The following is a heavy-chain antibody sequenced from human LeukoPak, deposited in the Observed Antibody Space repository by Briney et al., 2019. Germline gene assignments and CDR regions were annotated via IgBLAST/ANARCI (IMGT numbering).Heavy chain of an antibody. D-gene: IGHD3-10*01. CDR3: ARGSGSASLPFYYDMDV. CDR1: GFTLSSYE. J-gene: IGHJ6*03. CDR2: IDYSGGDT. V-gene: IGHV3-23*01. Sequence: GGSLRLSCTASGFTLSSYEMSWIRQAPGKGLEWVSSIDYSGGDTHYADSVKGRFTISRDNAKNSLYLQMNSLRAEDTAIFYCARGSGSASLPFYYDMDVWGKGTTVTVSS.